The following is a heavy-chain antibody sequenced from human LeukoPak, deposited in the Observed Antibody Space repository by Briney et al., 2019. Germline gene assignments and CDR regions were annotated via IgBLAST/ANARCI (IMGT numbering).Heavy chain of an antibody. D-gene: IGHD5-24*01. V-gene: IGHV3-7*04. CDR1: GFPFSSYW. CDR2: IKQDGSKK. Sequence: GGSLRLSCVASGFPFSSYWMTWVRQAPGKGLEWVANIKQDGSKKSYVGSVKGRFTISRDNAKNSLYLQMNSLRAEDTAIYYCTRVGYIDEGIDYWGQGTLVTVSS. CDR3: TRVGYIDEGIDY. J-gene: IGHJ4*02.